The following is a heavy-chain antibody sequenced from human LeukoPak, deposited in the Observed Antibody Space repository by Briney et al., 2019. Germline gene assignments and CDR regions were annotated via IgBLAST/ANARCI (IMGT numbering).Heavy chain of an antibody. J-gene: IGHJ4*02. CDR3: ARVGRFLEWLPLDY. D-gene: IGHD3-3*01. Sequence: SETLSLTCTVSGGSISSYYWSWIRQPPGKGLEWVGYIYYSGSTNCSPSLKSRVTISVDTSKNQFSLKLSSVTAADTAVYYCARVGRFLEWLPLDYWGQGTLVTVSS. CDR2: IYYSGST. V-gene: IGHV4-59*01. CDR1: GGSISSYY.